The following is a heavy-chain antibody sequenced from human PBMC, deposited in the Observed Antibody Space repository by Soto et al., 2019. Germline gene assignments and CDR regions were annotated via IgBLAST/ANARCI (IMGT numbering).Heavy chain of an antibody. D-gene: IGHD5-12*01. CDR2: IRSKAYGGTT. Sequence: GGSLRLSCTASGFTFGDYAMSWFRQAPGKGLEWVGFIRSKAYGGTTEYAASVKGRFTISRDDSKSIAYLQMNSLKTEDTAVYYCTRVSGYDYGGYYYYYYMDVWGKGTTVTLSS. V-gene: IGHV3-49*03. J-gene: IGHJ6*03. CDR1: GFTFGDYA. CDR3: TRVSGYDYGGYYYYYYMDV.